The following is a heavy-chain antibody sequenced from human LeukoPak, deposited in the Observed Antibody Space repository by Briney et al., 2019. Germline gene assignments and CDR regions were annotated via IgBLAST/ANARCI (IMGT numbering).Heavy chain of an antibody. J-gene: IGHJ5*02. D-gene: IGHD4-17*01. CDR3: VRSKSGTYGWFDP. Sequence: PSETLSLTCTVSGGSISSYYWNWIRQPPGKGLEWIGYIYYTGSTNYNPSLKSRVTISVDTSQNQFSLKVSSVTAADTAVYYCVRSKSGTYGWFDPWGQGTLVTVSS. CDR1: GGSISSYY. V-gene: IGHV4-59*01. CDR2: IYYTGST.